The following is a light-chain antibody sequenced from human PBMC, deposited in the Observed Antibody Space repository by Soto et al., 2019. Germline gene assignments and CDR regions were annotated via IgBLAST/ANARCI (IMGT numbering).Light chain of an antibody. Sequence: DIPMTQSPSSLSAPVGDRVPVTCRASQGIRNDLGWYQQKPGKAPTRLIYAASSFKSGVPSRFSGSRSETEFTLTISSLQTEDCATYYCQQHNNCPPTFGQGTRVEI. V-gene: IGKV1-17*01. J-gene: IGKJ1*01. CDR3: QQHNNCPPT. CDR2: AAS. CDR1: QGIRND.